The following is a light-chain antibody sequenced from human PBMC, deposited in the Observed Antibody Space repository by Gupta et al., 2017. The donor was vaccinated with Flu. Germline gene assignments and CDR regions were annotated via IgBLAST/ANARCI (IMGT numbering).Light chain of an antibody. CDR3: QQRSSWPLT. Sequence: EIVLTQSPATLSLSPGERATLSCRASQSVSRYLAWYQQKLGQAPRLLIYDASNRATGIPARFSGSGSGTDFTLTISSLEPEDFAVYYCQQRSSWPLTFGGGTKVEIK. CDR1: QSVSRY. V-gene: IGKV3-11*01. J-gene: IGKJ4*01. CDR2: DAS.